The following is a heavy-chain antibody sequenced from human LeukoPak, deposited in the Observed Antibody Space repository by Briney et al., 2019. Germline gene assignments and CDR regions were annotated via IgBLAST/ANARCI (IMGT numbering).Heavy chain of an antibody. D-gene: IGHD5-18*01. V-gene: IGHV3-23*01. CDR2: ISGSGGST. J-gene: IGHJ4*02. Sequence: AGGSLRLSCAASGFTFSSYAMTWVRQAPGKGLEWLSVISGSGGSTYYADSVKGRFTISRDNSKNTLYLQMNSLRAEDTAVYYCAKVRGGYTYGPFDDWGQGTLVTVSP. CDR3: AKVRGGYTYGPFDD. CDR1: GFTFSSYA.